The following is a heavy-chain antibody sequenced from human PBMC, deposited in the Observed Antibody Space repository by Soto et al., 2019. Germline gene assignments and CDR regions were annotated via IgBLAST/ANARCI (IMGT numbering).Heavy chain of an antibody. J-gene: IGHJ4*02. Sequence: QVQLVESGGGVVQPGRSLRLSCAASGFTFSSYGMHWVRQAPGKGLEWVAVIWYDGSNKYYADSVKGRFTISRDNSKNTLYLQMNSLRAEDTAVYYCAGGGGQPQWWGSDYWGQGTLVTVSS. CDR2: IWYDGSNK. CDR3: AGGGGQPQWWGSDY. D-gene: IGHD2-15*01. V-gene: IGHV3-33*01. CDR1: GFTFSSYG.